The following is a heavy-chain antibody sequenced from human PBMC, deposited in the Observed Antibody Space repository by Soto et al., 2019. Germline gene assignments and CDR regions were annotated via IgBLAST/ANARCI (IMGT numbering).Heavy chain of an antibody. V-gene: IGHV4-31*03. J-gene: IGHJ4*02. Sequence: SETLSLTCTVSGGSISSGGYYWSWIRQHPGKGLEWIGYIYYSGSTYYNPSLKSRVTISVDTSKNQFSLKLSSVTAADTAVYYCASCIPTPPYYDFGSGSTYFDYWGQGTLVTVSS. CDR1: GGSISSGGYY. D-gene: IGHD3-3*01. CDR3: ASCIPTPPYYDFGSGSTYFDY. CDR2: IYYSGST.